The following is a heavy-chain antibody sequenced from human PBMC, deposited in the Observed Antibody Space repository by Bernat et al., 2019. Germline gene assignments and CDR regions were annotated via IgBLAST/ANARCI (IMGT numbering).Heavy chain of an antibody. D-gene: IGHD3-16*01. Sequence: EVQLVESGGGLVQPGGSLRLSCAASGFTFSGYWMNWVRQAPGKGLEWVANIKQDGSEKYYVDSVKGRFTISRDNARNSLYLQMNSLRAEDTAVYYCARFHYDYRNWGFDYWGQGTLVTVSS. V-gene: IGHV3-7*01. CDR1: GFTFSGYW. J-gene: IGHJ4*02. CDR2: IKQDGSEK. CDR3: ARFHYDYRNWGFDY.